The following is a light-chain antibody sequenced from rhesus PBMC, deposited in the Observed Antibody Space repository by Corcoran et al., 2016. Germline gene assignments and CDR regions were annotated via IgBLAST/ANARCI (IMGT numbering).Light chain of an antibody. CDR2: DAS. J-gene: IGKJ4*01. CDR3: QQYSNWPT. Sequence: EIVMTQSPATLSLSPGERATLSCRASQSVSSSLAWYQQKPGQAPKLLIYDASSRATGIPYRFSGSGSGTDFTLTISSLEPEDVGVYYCQQYSNWPTFGGGTKVELK. CDR1: QSVSSS. V-gene: IGKV3-42*02.